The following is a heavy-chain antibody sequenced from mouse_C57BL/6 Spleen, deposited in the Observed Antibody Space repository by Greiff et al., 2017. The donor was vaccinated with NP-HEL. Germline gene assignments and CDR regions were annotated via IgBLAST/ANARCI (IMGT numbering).Heavy chain of an antibody. D-gene: IGHD3-2*02. CDR1: GFTFSSYG. CDR3: ARDSSGHGYFDY. V-gene: IGHV5-6*01. CDR2: ISSGGSYT. J-gene: IGHJ2*01. Sequence: EVKVVESGGDLVKPGGSLKLSCAASGFTFSSYGMSWVRQTPDKRLEWVATISSGGSYTYYPDSVKGRFTISRDTAKNTLYLQMSSLKSEDTAMYYCARDSSGHGYFDYWGQGTTLTVSS.